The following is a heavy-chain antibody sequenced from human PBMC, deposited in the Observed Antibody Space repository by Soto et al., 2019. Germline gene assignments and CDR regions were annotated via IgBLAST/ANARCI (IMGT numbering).Heavy chain of an antibody. Sequence: QVQLVESGGGVVQPGRSLRLSCAASGFTFSSYGMHWVRQAPGKGLEWVAVISYDGSNKYYADSVKGRFTISRDNSKNTLYLQMNSLRAEDTAVYYCAKDKSGSAWIQLWLRGYFQHWGQGTLVTVSS. CDR3: AKDKSGSAWIQLWLRGYFQH. V-gene: IGHV3-30*18. CDR1: GFTFSSYG. J-gene: IGHJ1*01. CDR2: ISYDGSNK. D-gene: IGHD5-18*01.